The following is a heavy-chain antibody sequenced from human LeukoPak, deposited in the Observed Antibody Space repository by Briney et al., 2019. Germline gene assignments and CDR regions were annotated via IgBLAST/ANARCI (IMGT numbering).Heavy chain of an antibody. J-gene: IGHJ4*02. CDR2: IIPIFGTA. CDR3: ARDRRPFLETIFGVVIEYYFDY. D-gene: IGHD3-3*01. V-gene: IGHV1-69*05. Sequence: GASVKVSCKASGGTFSSYAISWVRQAPGQGLGWMGGIIPIFGTANYAQKFQGRVTITTDESTSTAYMELSSLRSEDTAVYYCARDRRPFLETIFGVVIEYYFDYWGQGTLVTVSS. CDR1: GGTFSSYA.